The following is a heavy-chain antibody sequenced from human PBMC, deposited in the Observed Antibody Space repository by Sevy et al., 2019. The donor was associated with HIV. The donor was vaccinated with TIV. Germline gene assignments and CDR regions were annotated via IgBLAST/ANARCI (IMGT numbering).Heavy chain of an antibody. Sequence: GGSLRLSCAASGFTFSSYAMHWVRQAPGKGLEWVAVISYDGSNKYYADSVKGRFTLSSDNSKNTLYLQMNSLRAEDTAVYYCARSGYVVVPAATTAMVTHYYYGMDVWGQGTTVTVSS. CDR2: ISYDGSNK. CDR3: ARSGYVVVPAATTAMVTHYYYGMDV. J-gene: IGHJ6*02. V-gene: IGHV3-30*04. CDR1: GFTFSSYA. D-gene: IGHD2-2*01.